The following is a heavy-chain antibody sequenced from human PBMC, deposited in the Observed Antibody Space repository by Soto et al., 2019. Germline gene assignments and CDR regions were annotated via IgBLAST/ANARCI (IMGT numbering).Heavy chain of an antibody. Sequence: EVQLVETGGGLIQPGGSLRLSCAASGFTVSSNYMSWVRQAPGKGLEWVSVIYSGGSTYYADSVKGRFTISRDNSKNTLYLQMNSLRAEDTAVYYCARYYYDSSGELDYWVQGTLVTVSS. V-gene: IGHV3-53*02. D-gene: IGHD3-22*01. CDR1: GFTVSSNY. CDR3: ARYYYDSSGELDY. CDR2: IYSGGST. J-gene: IGHJ4*02.